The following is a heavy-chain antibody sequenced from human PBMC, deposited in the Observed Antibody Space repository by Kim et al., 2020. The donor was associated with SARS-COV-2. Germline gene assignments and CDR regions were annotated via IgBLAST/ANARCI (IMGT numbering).Heavy chain of an antibody. CDR1: GGSISSGGYY. CDR3: ARGAKNWFDP. CDR2: IYYSGTT. J-gene: IGHJ5*02. Sequence: SETLSLTCTVSGGSISSGGYYWSWIRQHPGKGLEWIGYIYYSGTTYYNPSLKSRVTISVDTSKNQFSLKLNSVTAADTAMYYCARGAKNWFDPWGQGTLVTVSS. V-gene: IGHV4-31*03.